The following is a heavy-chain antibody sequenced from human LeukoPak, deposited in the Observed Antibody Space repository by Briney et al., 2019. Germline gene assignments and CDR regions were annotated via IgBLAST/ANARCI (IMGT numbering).Heavy chain of an antibody. CDR3: VRHSDFYVSSGYQSDY. Sequence: GGSLRLSCAASGFAFSSYALSWVRQAPGKGLEWVLAITGSGVNTYYADSVKGRFTISRDNSKSTLFLQMRSLRAEDTAVYYCVRHSDFYVSSGYQSDYWGQGTLVTVSS. J-gene: IGHJ4*02. CDR1: GFAFSSYA. V-gene: IGHV3-23*01. D-gene: IGHD3-22*01. CDR2: ITGSGVNT.